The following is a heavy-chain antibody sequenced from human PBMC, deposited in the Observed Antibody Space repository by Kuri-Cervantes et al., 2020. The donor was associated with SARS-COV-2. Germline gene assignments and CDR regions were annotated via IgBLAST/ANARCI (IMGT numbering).Heavy chain of an antibody. D-gene: IGHD3-3*01. Sequence: ASVKVSCKASGYTFTSYGISWVRQAPGQGLEWMGIINPSGGSTSYAQKFQGRVTMTRDTSTSTVYMELSSLRSEDTAVYYCARGGHTYYDFWSGPGDYYYYYMDVWGKGTTVTISS. V-gene: IGHV1-46*03. CDR1: GYTFTSYG. CDR2: INPSGGST. CDR3: ARGGHTYYDFWSGPGDYYYYYMDV. J-gene: IGHJ6*03.